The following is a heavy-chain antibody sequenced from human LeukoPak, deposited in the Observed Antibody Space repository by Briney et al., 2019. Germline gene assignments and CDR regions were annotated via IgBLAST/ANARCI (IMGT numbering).Heavy chain of an antibody. CDR3: ARAYDGPDY. CDR1: GYTFTSYD. V-gene: IGHV7-4-1*02. Sequence: ASVKVSCKASGYTFTSYDINWVRQATGQGLEWMGWTNTNTGNPTYAQGFTGRFVFSLDTSVSTAYLQISSLKAEDTAVYYCARAYDGPDYWGQGTLVTVSS. D-gene: IGHD3-3*01. J-gene: IGHJ4*02. CDR2: TNTNTGNP.